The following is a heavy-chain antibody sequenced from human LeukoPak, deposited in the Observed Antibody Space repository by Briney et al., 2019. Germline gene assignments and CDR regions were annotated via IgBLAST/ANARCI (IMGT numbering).Heavy chain of an antibody. CDR3: ARGYSSSWNYFDY. J-gene: IGHJ4*02. D-gene: IGHD6-13*01. CDR2: VFDSGGT. Sequence: PSETLSLTCTVSGGSISNYWWSWIRQPPGKGLEWIGYVFDSGGTNYNPSLKSRVTISVDTSKRQFSLKLSSVTAADTAVYYCARGYSSSWNYFDYWGQGTLVTVSS. CDR1: GGSISNYW. V-gene: IGHV4-59*01.